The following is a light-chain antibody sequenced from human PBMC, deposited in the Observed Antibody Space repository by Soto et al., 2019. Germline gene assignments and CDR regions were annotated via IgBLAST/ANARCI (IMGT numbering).Light chain of an antibody. Sequence: EIVMTQSPASLSVSPGERVTLSCRASQSVNSHLAWYQQKPGQAPRLLILGESTRATGTPARFSGSGSGTDFTLPITSLQSEDFAVYYCQQYNEWPLTVGGGTKVEIK. CDR2: GES. CDR1: QSVNSH. CDR3: QQYNEWPLT. V-gene: IGKV3D-15*01. J-gene: IGKJ4*01.